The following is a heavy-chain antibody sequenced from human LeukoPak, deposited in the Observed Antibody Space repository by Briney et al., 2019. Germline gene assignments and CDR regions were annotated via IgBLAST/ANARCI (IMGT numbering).Heavy chain of an antibody. V-gene: IGHV1-69*05. CDR1: GGTFSSYA. CDR3: ATPGGPVEFDYYYMDV. J-gene: IGHJ6*03. D-gene: IGHD1-1*01. CDR2: VIPIFGTA. Sequence: AASVKVSCKASGGTFSSYAISWVRQAPGQGLEWMGGVIPIFGTANYAQKFQGRVTITTDESTSTAYMELSSLRSEDTAVYYCATPGGPVEFDYYYMDVWGKGTTVTVSS.